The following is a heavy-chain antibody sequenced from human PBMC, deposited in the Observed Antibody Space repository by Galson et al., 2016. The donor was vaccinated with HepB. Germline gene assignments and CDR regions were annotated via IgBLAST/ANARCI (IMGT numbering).Heavy chain of an antibody. J-gene: IGHJ4*02. CDR3: AKDRETTSWGNFAH. CDR1: GFTFSSYA. Sequence: SLRLSCAASGFTFSSYAMTWVRQAPGKGLEWVSSISRSGDTTFHADSVKGRFTLSRDNSKDTLYMQINSLRAEDTAVYYCAKDRETTSWGNFAHWGRGTLVTVSS. CDR2: ISRSGDTT. V-gene: IGHV3-23*01. D-gene: IGHD3-16*01.